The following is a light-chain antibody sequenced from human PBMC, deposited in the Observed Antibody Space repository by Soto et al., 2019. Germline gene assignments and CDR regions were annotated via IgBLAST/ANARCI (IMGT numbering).Light chain of an antibody. Sequence: DIQMTQSPSTLSASPGERVTITCRASQSISSWLAWYQQKPGKAPKLLIYKASSLESGVPSRFSGSGSGTEFTLTISSLQPDDFATYYCQQYNSYSWTFGQGTKVDI. J-gene: IGKJ1*01. CDR3: QQYNSYSWT. V-gene: IGKV1-5*03. CDR2: KAS. CDR1: QSISSW.